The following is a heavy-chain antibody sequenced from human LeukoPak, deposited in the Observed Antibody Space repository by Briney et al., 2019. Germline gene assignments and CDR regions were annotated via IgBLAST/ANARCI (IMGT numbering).Heavy chain of an antibody. V-gene: IGHV3-74*01. J-gene: IGHJ4*02. CDR2: INGDGSST. CDR1: GFTFSNDW. D-gene: IGHD2-2*02. CDR3: AGLGYCTSTNCYIDY. Sequence: PGGSLRLSCAASGFTFSNDWMHWVRQPPGKGLVWVSRINGDGSSTTYADSVKGRFTISRDNAKNTLYLQMNSLRAEDTAVYYCAGLGYCTSTNCYIDYWGQGTVVTVSS.